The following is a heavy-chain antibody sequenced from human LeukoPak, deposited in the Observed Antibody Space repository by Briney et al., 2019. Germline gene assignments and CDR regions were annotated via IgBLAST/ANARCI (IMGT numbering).Heavy chain of an antibody. CDR1: GFIFSSYS. CDR2: ISSGGTKI. CDR3: ARDFLEAGDY. V-gene: IGHV3-21*01. J-gene: IGHJ4*02. Sequence: PGGSLRLSCEASGFIFSSYSINWVRQAPGKGLEWVSSISSGGTKIYYADSVKGRFTISRDDVKKSVYLQMNSLRVEDTAVYYCARDFLEAGDYWGQGTQVTVSS. D-gene: IGHD2-15*01.